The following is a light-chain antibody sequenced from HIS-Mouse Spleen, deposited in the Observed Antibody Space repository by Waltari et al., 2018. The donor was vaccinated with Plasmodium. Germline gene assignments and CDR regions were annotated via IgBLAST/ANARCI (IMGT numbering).Light chain of an antibody. CDR3: SSYAGSNNLV. Sequence: QSALTQPPSASGSPGQSVTISCTGTSSDVGGYNYVSWYQQHPGKAPKLMIYEVSKRASGGPDRCSGYKSGKAASLTVSGLQAEDEADYYCSSYAGSNNLVFGGGTKLTVL. CDR1: SSDVGGYNY. CDR2: EVS. V-gene: IGLV2-8*01. J-gene: IGLJ2*01.